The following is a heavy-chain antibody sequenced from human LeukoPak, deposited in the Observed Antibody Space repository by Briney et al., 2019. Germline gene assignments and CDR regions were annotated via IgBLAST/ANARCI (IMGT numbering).Heavy chain of an antibody. CDR2: MSSCSRYI. V-gene: IGHV3-21*01. CDR3: ARDRPTGAYHLFVVQ. Sequence: GGPLRLSCAASGFTFSSYSMIWLRQAPGEAGEGGSSMSSCSRYIYYADSVRGRFNIYRDNDQNSVYPLMTSLRAEATAVYYCARDRPTGAYHLFVVQWGQGTLVTVSS. D-gene: IGHD3-3*01. J-gene: IGHJ4*02. CDR1: GFTFSSYS.